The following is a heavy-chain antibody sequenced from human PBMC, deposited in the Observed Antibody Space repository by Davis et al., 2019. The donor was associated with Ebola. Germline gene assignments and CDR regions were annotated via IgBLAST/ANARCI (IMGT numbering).Heavy chain of an antibody. J-gene: IGHJ4*02. CDR3: ARRRGYYFDY. V-gene: IGHV3-21*01. Sequence: GESLKISCAASGFTFSSYSMNWVRQAPGKGLEWVPSISGSSSYIYYADSVKGRFTISRDNAKNSLYLQMNSLRAEDTAVYYCARRRGYYFDYWGQGTLVTVSS. D-gene: IGHD3-10*01. CDR1: GFTFSSYS. CDR2: ISGSSSYI.